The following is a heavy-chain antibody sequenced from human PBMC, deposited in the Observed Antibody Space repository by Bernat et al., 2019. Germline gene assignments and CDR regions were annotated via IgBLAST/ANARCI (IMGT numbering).Heavy chain of an antibody. CDR2: IYYSGST. CDR1: GGTISSGDYY. CDR3: ARGDDSSGYYAAIDY. V-gene: IGHV4-30-4*01. J-gene: IGHJ4*02. D-gene: IGHD3-22*01. Sequence: QVQLQESGPGLVKPSQTLSLTCTVSGGTISSGDYYWSWIRQPPGKGLEWIGYIYYSGSTYYNPSLKSRVTISVDMSKNQFSLKLSSVTAADTAVDYCARGDDSSGYYAAIDYWGQGTLVTVSS.